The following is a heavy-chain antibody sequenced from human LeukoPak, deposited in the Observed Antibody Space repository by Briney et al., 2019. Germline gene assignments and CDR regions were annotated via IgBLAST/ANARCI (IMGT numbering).Heavy chain of an antibody. V-gene: IGHV3-7*01. Sequence: GGSLSLSCAASGFTFCSYWMSRVRPAQGKGLEWVANIKQDGSEKYYVDSVKGRFTISRDNAKNSLYLQMNSLRAEDRAVYYCARDRLLGINWHFDLWGRGTLVTVSS. CDR1: GFTFCSYW. J-gene: IGHJ2*01. CDR2: IKQDGSEK. CDR3: ARDRLLGINWHFDL. D-gene: IGHD7-27*01.